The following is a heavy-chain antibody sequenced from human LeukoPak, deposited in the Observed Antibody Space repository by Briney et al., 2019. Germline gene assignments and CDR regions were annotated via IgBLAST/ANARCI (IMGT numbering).Heavy chain of an antibody. J-gene: IGHJ4*02. CDR3: ANNPRYSSGWYFDY. D-gene: IGHD6-19*01. CDR2: ISGSGGST. V-gene: IGHV3-23*01. Sequence: GGSLRLSCAASGFTFSSYEMNWVHQAPGKGLEWVSAISGSGGSTYYADSVKGRFTISRDNSKNTLYLQMNSLRAEDTAVYYCANNPRYSSGWYFDYWGQGTLVTVSS. CDR1: GFTFSSYE.